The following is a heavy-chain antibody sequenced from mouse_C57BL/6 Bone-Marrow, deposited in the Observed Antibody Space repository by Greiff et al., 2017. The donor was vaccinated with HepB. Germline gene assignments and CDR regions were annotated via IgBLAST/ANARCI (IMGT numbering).Heavy chain of an antibody. V-gene: IGHV10-1*01. J-gene: IGHJ4*01. CDR2: IRSKSNNYAT. D-gene: IGHD1-1*01. CDR1: GFSFNTYA. CDR3: VRQENYYGSSPYYAMDY. Sequence: EVQLVESGGGLVQPKGSLKLSCAASGFSFNTYAMNWVRQAPGKGLEWVARIRSKSNNYATYYADSVKDRFTISRDDSESMLYLQMNNLKTEDTAMYYCVRQENYYGSSPYYAMDYWGQGTSVTVSS.